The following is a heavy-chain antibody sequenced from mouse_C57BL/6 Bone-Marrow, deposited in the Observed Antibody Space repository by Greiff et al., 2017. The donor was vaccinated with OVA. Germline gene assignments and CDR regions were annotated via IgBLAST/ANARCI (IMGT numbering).Heavy chain of an antibody. Sequence: VQLKESGPELVKPGASVKISCKASGYSFTDYNMNWVKQSNGKSLEWIGVINPNYGTTSYNQKFKGKATLTVDQSSSTAYMQLNSLTSEDSAVYYCARNLPYWADWYFDVWGTGTTVTVSS. D-gene: IGHD4-1*01. CDR1: GYSFTDYN. CDR3: ARNLPYWADWYFDV. V-gene: IGHV1-39*01. J-gene: IGHJ1*03. CDR2: INPNYGTT.